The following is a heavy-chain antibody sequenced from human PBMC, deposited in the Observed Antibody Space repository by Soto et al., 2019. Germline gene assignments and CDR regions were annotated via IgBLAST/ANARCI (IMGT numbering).Heavy chain of an antibody. CDR1: GFTFSSYG. J-gene: IGHJ5*02. CDR3: AKVHSLGVAVAARWSDNWFDP. Sequence: PGGSLRLSCAASGFTFSSYGMHWVRQAPGKGLEWVAVISYDGSNKYYADSVKGRFTISRDNSKNTLYLQMNSLRAEDTAVYYCAKVHSLGVAVAARWSDNWFDPWGQGTLVTVSS. V-gene: IGHV3-30*18. CDR2: ISYDGSNK. D-gene: IGHD6-19*01.